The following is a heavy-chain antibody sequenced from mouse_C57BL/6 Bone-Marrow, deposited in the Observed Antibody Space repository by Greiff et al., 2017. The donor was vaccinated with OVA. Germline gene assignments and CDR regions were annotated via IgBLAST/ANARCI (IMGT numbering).Heavy chain of an antibody. CDR1: GYTFTDYE. CDR2: IDPETGGT. V-gene: IGHV1-15*01. D-gene: IGHD2-4*01. J-gene: IGHJ3*01. Sequence: VQLVESGAELVRPGASVTLSCKASGYTFTDYEMHWVKQTPVHGLEWIGAIDPETGGTAYNQKFKGKAILTADKSSSTAYMELRSLTSEDSAVYYCTRYHYDYESSFAYWGQGTLVTVSA. CDR3: TRYHYDYESSFAY.